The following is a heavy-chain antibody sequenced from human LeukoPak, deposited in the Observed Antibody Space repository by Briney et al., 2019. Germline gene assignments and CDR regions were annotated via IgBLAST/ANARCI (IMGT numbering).Heavy chain of an antibody. CDR1: GYTFTDFF. CDR2: INPSGGGT. D-gene: IGHD6-13*01. V-gene: IGHV1-46*01. Sequence: ASVKVSCKASGYTFTDFFIHWVRQAPGQGLEWVGVINPSGGGTSSAQSFQGRVTMTRDTSTSTLYMEVSSLRSEDTAVYYCARVIGASIPYFDYWGQGTLVTVSS. J-gene: IGHJ4*02. CDR3: ARVIGASIPYFDY.